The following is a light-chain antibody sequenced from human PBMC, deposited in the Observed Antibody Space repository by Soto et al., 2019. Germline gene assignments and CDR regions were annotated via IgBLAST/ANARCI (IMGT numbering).Light chain of an antibody. V-gene: IGKV3-15*01. J-gene: IGKJ1*01. Sequence: EIVLTQSPGTLSLSPGERATLSCRASQSINSNLAWYQQRPGQAPRLLIYGASTRATGIPARFSGSGSGTEFTLTISSLQSEDFAVYYCQQYNNWWTFGQGTKVDI. CDR1: QSINSN. CDR3: QQYNNWWT. CDR2: GAS.